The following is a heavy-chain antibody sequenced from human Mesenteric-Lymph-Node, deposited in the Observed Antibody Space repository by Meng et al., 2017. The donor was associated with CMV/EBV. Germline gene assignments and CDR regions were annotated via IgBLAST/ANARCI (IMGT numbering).Heavy chain of an antibody. D-gene: IGHD2-8*01. Sequence: GKAAEDTFTSYYMHWGRQAPGQGLEWMGIINPSGGSTSYAQKFQGRVTMTRDTSTSTVYMELSSLRSEDTAVYYCARDRYAAPTFDYWGQGTLVTVSS. V-gene: IGHV1-46*01. CDR1: EDTFTSYY. CDR2: INPSGGST. J-gene: IGHJ4*02. CDR3: ARDRYAAPTFDY.